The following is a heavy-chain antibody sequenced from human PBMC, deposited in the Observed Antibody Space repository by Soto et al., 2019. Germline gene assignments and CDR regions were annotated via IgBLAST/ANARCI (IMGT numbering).Heavy chain of an antibody. D-gene: IGHD2-2*01. CDR3: ARQVVPAARLYYYYYGMDV. Sequence: SVKVSCKASGGTFSSHAISWVRQAPGQGLEWMGGIIPIFGTANYAQKFQGRVTITADESTSTAYMELSSLRSEDTAVYYCARQVVPAARLYYYYYGMDVWGQGTTVTVSS. CDR2: IIPIFGTA. V-gene: IGHV1-69*13. CDR1: GGTFSSHA. J-gene: IGHJ6*02.